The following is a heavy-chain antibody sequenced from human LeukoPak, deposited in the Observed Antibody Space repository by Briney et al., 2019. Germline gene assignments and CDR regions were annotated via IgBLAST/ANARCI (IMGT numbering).Heavy chain of an antibody. CDR1: GFTFNNYN. CDR2: ISGSGGST. D-gene: IGHD6-13*01. Sequence: GGSLRLSCAASGFTFNNYNMNWVRQAPGKGLEWVSVISGSGGSTFYADSVKGRFTISRDNSKNTLYLQMNSLRAEDTAVYYCAKGDLLLIATFLDDAFDIWGQGTMVTVSS. CDR3: AKGDLLLIATFLDDAFDI. V-gene: IGHV3-23*01. J-gene: IGHJ3*02.